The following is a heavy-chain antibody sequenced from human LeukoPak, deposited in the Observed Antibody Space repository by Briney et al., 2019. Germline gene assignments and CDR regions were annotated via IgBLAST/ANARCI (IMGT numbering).Heavy chain of an antibody. J-gene: IGHJ2*01. Sequence: GGSLRLSCAASGFTFSRYDLHWVRQGTGKNLERVSAIGTAGDTYYPDSVKGRFTISRENAKNSFYLQMNSLRAEDTAVYYCVRDTALAGKFGNWHFGLWGRGTLVTVSS. V-gene: IGHV3-13*01. CDR1: GFTFSRYD. D-gene: IGHD6-19*01. CDR3: VRDTALAGKFGNWHFGL. CDR2: IGTAGDT.